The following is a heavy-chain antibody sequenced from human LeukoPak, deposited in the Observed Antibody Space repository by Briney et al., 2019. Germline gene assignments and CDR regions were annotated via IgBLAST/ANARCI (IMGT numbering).Heavy chain of an antibody. J-gene: IGHJ4*02. Sequence: SETLSLTCTVSGGSISSYYWSWIRQPPGKGLEWIGYIYYSGSTNYNPSLKSRVTISVDTSKNQFSLKLSSVTAADTAVYYRARVLGGATHYLDYWGQGTLVTVSS. CDR3: ARVLGGATHYLDY. CDR1: GGSISSYY. V-gene: IGHV4-59*01. CDR2: IYYSGST. D-gene: IGHD1-26*01.